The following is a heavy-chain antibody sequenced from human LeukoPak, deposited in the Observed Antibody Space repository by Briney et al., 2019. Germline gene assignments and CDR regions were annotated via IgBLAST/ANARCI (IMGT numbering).Heavy chain of an antibody. V-gene: IGHV1-18*01. J-gene: IGHJ4*02. CDR3: ARDDGGFGELRY. CDR1: GYTFSSYG. CDR2: ISADNGDI. Sequence: ASVKVSCKASGYTFSSYGISWVRQAPRQGLEWMGSISADNGDINYAEKLQGRVTVTTDTSTSTAYMELRSLTFDDTAVYYCARDDGGFGELRYWGQGTLVTVSS. D-gene: IGHD3-10*01.